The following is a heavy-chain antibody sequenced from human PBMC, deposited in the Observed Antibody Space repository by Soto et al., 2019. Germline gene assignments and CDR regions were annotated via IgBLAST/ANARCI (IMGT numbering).Heavy chain of an antibody. CDR2: ISAYNSNT. D-gene: IGHD3-10*01. V-gene: IGHV1-18*01. J-gene: IGHJ6*02. CDR3: ARDRGSGSRYYYYCMDV. Sequence: QVQLVQSGAEVKKPGASVKVSCKASGYTFTSYGISWVRQAPGQGLEWMGWISAYNSNTNYAQKLQGRVTMTTDTSTSTAYMELRSLRSDDTAVYYCARDRGSGSRYYYYCMDVWGQGTTVTVSS. CDR1: GYTFTSYG.